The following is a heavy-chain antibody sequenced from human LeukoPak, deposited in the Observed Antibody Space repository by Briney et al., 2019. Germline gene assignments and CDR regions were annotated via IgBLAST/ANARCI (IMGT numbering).Heavy chain of an antibody. CDR3: ARDHPGDY. J-gene: IGHJ4*02. V-gene: IGHV1-69*04. CDR1: GGTFSSYA. Sequence: ASVKVSCKASGGTFSSYAISWVRQAPGQGLEWMGRIIPILGIANYAQQFQGRVTITADKSTSTAYMELSSLRPEDTAVYYCARDHPGDYWGQGTLVTVSS. CDR2: IIPILGIA. D-gene: IGHD3-10*01.